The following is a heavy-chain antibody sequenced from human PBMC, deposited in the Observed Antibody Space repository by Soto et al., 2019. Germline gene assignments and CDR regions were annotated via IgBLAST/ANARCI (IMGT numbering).Heavy chain of an antibody. V-gene: IGHV4-59*08. J-gene: IGHJ5*02. CDR1: GGSISSYY. CDR2: IYYSGST. Sequence: QVQLQESGPGLVKPSETLSLTCTVSGGSISSYYWSWIRQPPGKGLEWIGYIYYSGSTNYNPSLKRRVTISVDTSKNQFSLKLSSVTAADTAVYYCARRRENWFDPWGQGTLVTVSS. CDR3: ARRRENWFDP.